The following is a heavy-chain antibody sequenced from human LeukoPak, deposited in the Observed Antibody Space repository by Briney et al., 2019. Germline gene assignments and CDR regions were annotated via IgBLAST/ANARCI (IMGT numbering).Heavy chain of an antibody. Sequence: GASVKVSCKASGYTFTSYYMHWVRQPPGQGLEGMGIINPSGGSTSHAQKFQGRVTMTRDMSTSTVYMELSSLRSEDTAVYYCAREYSCSSTSCLYFDYWGQGTLVTVSS. CDR2: INPSGGST. D-gene: IGHD2-2*01. J-gene: IGHJ4*02. V-gene: IGHV1-46*01. CDR3: AREYSCSSTSCLYFDY. CDR1: GYTFTSYY.